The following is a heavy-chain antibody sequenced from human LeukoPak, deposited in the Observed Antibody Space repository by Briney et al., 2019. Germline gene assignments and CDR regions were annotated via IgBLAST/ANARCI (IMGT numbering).Heavy chain of an antibody. D-gene: IGHD3-9*01. CDR3: ARVLFNSGYDY. Sequence: ASVKVSCKPSGSTFTGAYMHWVRQAPGQGLEWMGWINPNSGETKFAQKFQGRVTMTRDTSISTVYMDLGGLRSDGTAVYYCARVLFNSGYDYWGQGSLVTVSS. V-gene: IGHV1-2*02. J-gene: IGHJ4*02. CDR2: INPNSGET. CDR1: GSTFTGAY.